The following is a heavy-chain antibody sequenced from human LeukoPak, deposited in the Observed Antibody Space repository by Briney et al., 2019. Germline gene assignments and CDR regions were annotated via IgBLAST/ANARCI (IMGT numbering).Heavy chain of an antibody. CDR1: GFTFSSYW. D-gene: IGHD2-15*01. J-gene: IGHJ3*02. CDR3: ARYCNSGSCFAFDI. V-gene: IGHV3-7*01. CDR2: IKQDGSEK. Sequence: GGSLRLSCAASGFTFSSYWVSWVRQAPGKGLEWVANIKQDGSEKYYVDSVKGRFTISRDNAKNSLYLQVNSLRAEDTAVYYCARYCNSGSCFAFDIWGQGTMVTVSS.